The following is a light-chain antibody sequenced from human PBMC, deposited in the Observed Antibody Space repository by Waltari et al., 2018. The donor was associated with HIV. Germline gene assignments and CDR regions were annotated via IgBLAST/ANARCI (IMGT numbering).Light chain of an antibody. CDR1: STNIGIYT. CDR3: STWDNSLSGWV. V-gene: IGLV1-44*01. CDR2: GNS. Sequence: QSALTQEASVSGTVGQTVTLSCSGNSTNIGIYTVAWYQQISHGTTKTVMFGNSPPSGIPARFSASQSGTSASLTISGLQPEDEAHYYCSTWDNSLSGWVLGGGTTLTVL. J-gene: IGLJ3*02.